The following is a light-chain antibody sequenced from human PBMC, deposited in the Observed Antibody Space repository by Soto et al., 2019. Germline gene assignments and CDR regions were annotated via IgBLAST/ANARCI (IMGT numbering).Light chain of an antibody. V-gene: IGLV2-14*01. Sequence: QSALTQPASVSGSPGQSITISCTGTSGDIGGYNYVSWYQQHPGKAPKLLISEVTNRPSGVSNRFSGSKSGNTASLTIYGLQAEDEDDYYCSSYTTNITPVVFGGGTKLTVL. CDR3: SSYTTNITPVV. CDR1: SGDIGGYNY. CDR2: EVT. J-gene: IGLJ2*01.